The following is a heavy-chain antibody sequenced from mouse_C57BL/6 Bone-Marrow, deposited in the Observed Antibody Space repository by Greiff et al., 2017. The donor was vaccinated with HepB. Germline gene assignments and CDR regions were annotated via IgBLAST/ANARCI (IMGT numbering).Heavy chain of an antibody. CDR3: ARSRVYYNGSRGYFDY. D-gene: IGHD1-1*01. J-gene: IGHJ2*01. Sequence: QVQLQQPGAQLVKPGASVKLSCKASGYIFTSNWMHWVKQRPGQGLERIGMIHPNSGSTNYNEKFNGKATLTVDKSSNTAYMQLSSLNAEDSAVYYCARSRVYYNGSRGYFDYWGKGTTVAVTS. CDR1: GYIFTSNW. V-gene: IGHV1-64*01. CDR2: IHPNSGST.